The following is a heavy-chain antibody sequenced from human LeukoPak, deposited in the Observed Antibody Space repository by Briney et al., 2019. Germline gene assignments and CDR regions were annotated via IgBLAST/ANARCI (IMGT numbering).Heavy chain of an antibody. Sequence: ASVKVSCKASGYTFTSYDINWVRQATGQGLEWMGWMNPNSGNTGYAQKFQGRVTMTRNTSISTAYMELSSLRSEDTAVYYCARGGDFWSGYGPSYYFDYWGQGTLVTVSS. CDR3: ARGGDFWSGYGPSYYFDY. V-gene: IGHV1-8*01. D-gene: IGHD3-3*01. J-gene: IGHJ4*02. CDR2: MNPNSGNT. CDR1: GYTFTSYD.